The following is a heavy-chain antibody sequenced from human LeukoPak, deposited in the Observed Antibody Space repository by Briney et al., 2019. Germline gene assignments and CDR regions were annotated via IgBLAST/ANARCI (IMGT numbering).Heavy chain of an antibody. J-gene: IGHJ4*02. CDR2: IIPIFGTA. Sequence: SVKVSCKASGGTFSSYAISWVRQAPGQGLEWMGGIIPIFGTANYAQKFQGRVTITADESTSTAYMELSSLRSEDTAVYYCARSRFLSYDSSGYFPSFDYWGQGTLVTVSS. CDR1: GGTFSSYA. CDR3: ARSRFLSYDSSGYFPSFDY. D-gene: IGHD3-22*01. V-gene: IGHV1-69*13.